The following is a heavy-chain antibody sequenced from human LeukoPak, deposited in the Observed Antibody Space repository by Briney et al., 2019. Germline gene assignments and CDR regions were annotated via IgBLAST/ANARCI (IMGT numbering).Heavy chain of an antibody. CDR1: GFTFSSYA. V-gene: IGHV3-53*01. CDR3: ARDSYYYGSGDGGY. D-gene: IGHD3-10*01. Sequence: GGSLRLSCAASGFTFSSYAMSWVRQAPGKGLEWVSVIYSGGSTYYADSVKGRFTISRDNSKNTLYLQMNSLRAEDTAVYYCARDSYYYGSGDGGYWGQGTLVTVSS. CDR2: IYSGGST. J-gene: IGHJ4*02.